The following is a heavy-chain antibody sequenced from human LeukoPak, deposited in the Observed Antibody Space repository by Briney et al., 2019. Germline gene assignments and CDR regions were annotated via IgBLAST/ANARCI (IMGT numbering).Heavy chain of an antibody. D-gene: IGHD1-26*01. CDR1: GFTFSSSA. CDR3: ATRGATQPPY. J-gene: IGHJ4*02. Sequence: GGSLRLSCADSGFTFSSSAMSWVRQAPGKGLEWVSAISGSGSSTYYSDSVKGRFTISRDNSKNTLFLHMSSLRAEDTAVYYCATRGATQPPYWGQGTLVTVSS. CDR2: ISGSGSST. V-gene: IGHV3-23*01.